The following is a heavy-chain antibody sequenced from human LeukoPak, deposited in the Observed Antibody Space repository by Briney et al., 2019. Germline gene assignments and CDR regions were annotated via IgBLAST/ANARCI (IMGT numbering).Heavy chain of an antibody. CDR1: GFSFSSYS. CDR3: ARDVALSTYHFDSSGLLDY. CDR2: ITSDSSSI. D-gene: IGHD3-22*01. V-gene: IGHV3-48*04. Sequence: GGSLRLSCAASGFSFSSYSLNWVRQAPGKGLEWLSYITSDSSSIFYADAVKGRLTISRDNAKNSLSLQMNSLRGEDTAVYYCARDVALSTYHFDSSGLLDYWGQGTLVTVSS. J-gene: IGHJ4*02.